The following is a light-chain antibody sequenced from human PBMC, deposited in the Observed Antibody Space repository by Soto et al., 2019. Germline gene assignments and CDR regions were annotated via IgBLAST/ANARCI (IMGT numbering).Light chain of an antibody. V-gene: IGKV3-20*01. CDR3: QQYGSSPGWT. CDR1: QSVSSSY. CDR2: GAS. J-gene: IGKJ1*01. Sequence: ENVLTQSPGTLSLSPGERATLSCRASQSVSSSYLAWYQQKPGQAPRLLIYGASSRATGIPDRFSGSGSGTDFTLTISRLEPEDFAVYYCQQYGSSPGWTVGQGTKVDIK.